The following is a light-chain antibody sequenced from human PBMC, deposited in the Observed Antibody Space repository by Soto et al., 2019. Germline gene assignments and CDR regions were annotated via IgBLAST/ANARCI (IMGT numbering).Light chain of an antibody. CDR3: GTWDSSLSAGV. J-gene: IGLJ2*01. V-gene: IGLV1-51*01. CDR1: SSNIANNY. Sequence: QSVLTQPPSVSAAPGQKVTISCSGSSSNIANNYVSWYQQLPGTAPKLLIYDNNKRPSGIPDRFSGSKSGTSATLGITGLQTGDEADYYCGTWDSSLSAGVFGGGTKL. CDR2: DNN.